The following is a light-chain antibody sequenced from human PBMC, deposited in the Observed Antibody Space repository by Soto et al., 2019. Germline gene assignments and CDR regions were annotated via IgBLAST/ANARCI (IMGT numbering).Light chain of an antibody. CDR3: LHSYSTPPS. J-gene: IGKJ4*01. V-gene: IGKV1-39*01. CDR2: GAS. CDR1: QNIGTY. Sequence: DIQMTQSPSSLSASVGDRVTITCRASQNIGTYLSWYQHIPGKPPKFLISGASNLQSGVTSRFSGIGAGTDFTLTISSLQPEDFATYYCLHSYSTPPSFGGGTRLEIK.